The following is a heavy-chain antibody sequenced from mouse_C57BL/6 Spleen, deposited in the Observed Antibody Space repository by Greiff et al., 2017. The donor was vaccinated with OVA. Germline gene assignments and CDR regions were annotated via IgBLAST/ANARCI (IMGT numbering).Heavy chain of an antibody. J-gene: IGHJ2*01. D-gene: IGHD1-1*01. CDR3: ASGTTVVAPYFDY. Sequence: QVQLQQSGAELVRPGTSVKLSCKASGYTFTSYWMHWVKQRPGQGLEWIGVIDPSDSYTNYNQKFKGKATLTVDTSSSTAYMQLSSLTSEDSAVYYCASGTTVVAPYFDYWGQGTTLTVSS. V-gene: IGHV1-59*01. CDR2: IDPSDSYT. CDR1: GYTFTSYW.